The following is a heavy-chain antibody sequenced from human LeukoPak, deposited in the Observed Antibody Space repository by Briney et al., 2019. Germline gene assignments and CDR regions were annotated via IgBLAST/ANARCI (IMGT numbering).Heavy chain of an antibody. CDR2: ISGSGGST. D-gene: IGHD3-22*01. Sequence: GGSRRLSCAASGFTFSSYAMSWVRQAPGKGLEWVSAISGSGGSTYYAVSVKGRFTISRDNSKNTLYLQMNSLRAEDTAVYYCAKSTGPTYYYDSSGYPGYDYWGQGTLVTVSS. CDR3: AKSTGPTYYYDSSGYPGYDY. CDR1: GFTFSSYA. V-gene: IGHV3-23*01. J-gene: IGHJ4*02.